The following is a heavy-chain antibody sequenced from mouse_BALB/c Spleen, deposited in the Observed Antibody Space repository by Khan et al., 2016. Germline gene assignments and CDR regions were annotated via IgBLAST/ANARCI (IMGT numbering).Heavy chain of an antibody. CDR3: SRTLLRGDVDY. CDR2: IWGGGST. J-gene: IGHJ2*01. CDR1: GFSLSKSS. V-gene: IGHV2-6-4*01. D-gene: IGHD1-1*01. Sequence: QVQLKESGPGLVAPSQSLSITCTVSGFSLSKSSVHWVRQPPGKGLEWLGMIWGGGSTDYNSDLKSRLSISKDNSKSQVFLKMNSLHTDDTAMYYCSRTLLRGDVDYWGQGTTLTVSS.